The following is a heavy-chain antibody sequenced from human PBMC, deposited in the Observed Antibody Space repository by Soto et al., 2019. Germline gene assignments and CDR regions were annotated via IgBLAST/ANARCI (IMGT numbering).Heavy chain of an antibody. CDR3: AVPGPAGL. CDR1: GGSIRCYF. V-gene: IGHV4-59*01. D-gene: IGHD7-27*01. Sequence: QMQLQASGPGLVKPSATLSLTCTVSGGSIRCYFWSWIRQAPGKKLEWLGYVYHNGNTTYNPSHRSRLTLSVDTSNNRLSLNLKSVTAADAAVYYCAVPGPAGLWGRGNLFTVAS. CDR2: VYHNGNT. J-gene: IGHJ2*01.